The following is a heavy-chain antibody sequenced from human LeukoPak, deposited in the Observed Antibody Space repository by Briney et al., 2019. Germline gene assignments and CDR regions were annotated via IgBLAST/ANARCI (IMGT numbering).Heavy chain of an antibody. Sequence: PSETLSLTCTDSGGSISDNYWSWIRQSPGKRLEWIGCMDYSGSTNYNPSLESRVTISVDTSKNQLSLKLTSVTAADTAVYYCAREVMVYTIPLNYYYLDVWGRGTTVTVSS. CDR3: AREVMVYTIPLNYYYLDV. D-gene: IGHD2-8*01. CDR1: GGSISDNY. V-gene: IGHV4-59*01. J-gene: IGHJ6*03. CDR2: MDYSGST.